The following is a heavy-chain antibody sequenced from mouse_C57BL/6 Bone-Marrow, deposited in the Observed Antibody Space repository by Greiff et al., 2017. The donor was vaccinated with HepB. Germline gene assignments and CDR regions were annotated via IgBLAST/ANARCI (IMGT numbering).Heavy chain of an antibody. Sequence: QVQLQQPGTELVKPGASVKLSCKASGYTFTSYWMHWVKQRPVQGLEWIGNINPSNGGTNYNEKFKSKATLTVDKSSSTAYMQLSSLTSEDSAVYYCARKGMSSSPLFAYGGKGTLVTVSA. CDR1: GYTFTSYW. V-gene: IGHV1-53*01. D-gene: IGHD1-1*01. CDR3: ARKGMSSSPLFAY. CDR2: INPSNGGT. J-gene: IGHJ3*01.